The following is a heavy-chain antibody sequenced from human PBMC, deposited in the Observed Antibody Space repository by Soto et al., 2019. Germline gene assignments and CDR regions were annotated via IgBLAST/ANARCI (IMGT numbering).Heavy chain of an antibody. D-gene: IGHD2-2*01. J-gene: IGHJ5*02. V-gene: IGHV1-2*04. Sequence: QVQLVQSGAEVKKPGASVKVSCKASGYTFTGYYMHWVRQAPGQGLEWMGWINPNSGGTNYAQKFQGWVTMTRDTYISTAYMELSRLRSDDTAVYYCARADCSSTSCYDNWFDPWGQGTLVTVSS. CDR1: GYTFTGYY. CDR3: ARADCSSTSCYDNWFDP. CDR2: INPNSGGT.